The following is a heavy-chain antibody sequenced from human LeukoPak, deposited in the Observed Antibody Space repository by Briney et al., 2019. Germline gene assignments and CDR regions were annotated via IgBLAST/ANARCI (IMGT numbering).Heavy chain of an antibody. V-gene: IGHV3-73*01. Sequence: GGSLRLSCAASGFTFSGSAMHWVRQASGKGLEWVGRIRSKANSYATAYAASVKGRFTISRDDSKNTAYLQMNSLKTEDTAVYYCTRLTAKVNGTDYWGQGTLVTVSS. J-gene: IGHJ4*02. D-gene: IGHD5-18*01. CDR3: TRLTAKVNGTDY. CDR1: GFTFSGSA. CDR2: IRSKANSYAT.